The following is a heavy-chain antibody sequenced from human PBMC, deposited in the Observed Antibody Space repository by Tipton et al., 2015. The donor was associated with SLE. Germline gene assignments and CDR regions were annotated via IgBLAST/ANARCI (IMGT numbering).Heavy chain of an antibody. V-gene: IGHV4-34*01. CDR3: ARMTTEIDY. CDR1: GGSFSGYY. Sequence: TLSLTCAVYGGSFSGYYWTWIRQPPGKGLEWIGEIYHSGTTNYNPSLKSRVTISVDKSKNQFSLKLSSVTAADTAVYYCARMTTEIDYWGQGTLVTVSS. D-gene: IGHD4-17*01. CDR2: IYHSGTT. J-gene: IGHJ4*02.